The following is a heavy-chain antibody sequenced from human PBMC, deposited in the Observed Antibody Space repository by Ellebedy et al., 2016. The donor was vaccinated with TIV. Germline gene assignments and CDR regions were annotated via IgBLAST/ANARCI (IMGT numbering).Heavy chain of an antibody. Sequence: GESLKISXAASELTFSTYAMSWVRQAPGKGLEWVSGISGSGGSTYYADSVKGRFTISRDNSKNTMYLQMNSLRAEDTAVYYCAKDTYYDFWSGHYNFDYWGQGALVTVSS. D-gene: IGHD3-3*01. V-gene: IGHV3-23*01. CDR1: ELTFSTYA. CDR2: ISGSGGST. J-gene: IGHJ4*02. CDR3: AKDTYYDFWSGHYNFDY.